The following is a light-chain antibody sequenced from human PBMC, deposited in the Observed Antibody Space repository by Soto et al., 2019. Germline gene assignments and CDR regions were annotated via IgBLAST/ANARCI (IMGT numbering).Light chain of an antibody. CDR3: QQYGSLYT. Sequence: IVLTQSPGTLSLSPGERTTLFCRASQTVPSNYLAWYQHKPGQAPRLLIFGSSTRATGIPDRFSGGGSETDFTLTISRLEPEDFAVYYCQQYGSLYTFGQGTRLEI. CDR2: GSS. V-gene: IGKV3-20*01. J-gene: IGKJ2*01. CDR1: QTVPSNY.